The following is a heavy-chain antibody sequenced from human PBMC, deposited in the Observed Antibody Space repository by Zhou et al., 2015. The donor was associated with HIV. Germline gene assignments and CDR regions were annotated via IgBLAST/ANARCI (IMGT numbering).Heavy chain of an antibody. CDR2: INQDGSEK. V-gene: IGHV3-7*01. D-gene: IGHD3-3*01. J-gene: IGHJ6*02. CDR3: ARSSVGSIFGVVYQSGMDV. Sequence: EVQLVESGGGLVQPGGSLRLSCAASGFTFSSYWMNWVRQAPGKGLEWVANINQDGSEKYYVDSVKGRFTISRDNAKNSLYLQMNSLRAEDTALYYCARSSVGSIFGVVYQSGMDVWGQGTTVTVSS. CDR1: GFTFSSYW.